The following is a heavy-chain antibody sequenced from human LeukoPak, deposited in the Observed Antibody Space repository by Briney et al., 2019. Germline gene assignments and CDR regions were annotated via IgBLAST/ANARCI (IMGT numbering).Heavy chain of an antibody. CDR2: ISGNGGST. V-gene: IGHV3-64D*09. D-gene: IGHD6-25*01. CDR1: GFTFSYYA. CDR3: LKDLGTVFRRGSVDC. J-gene: IGHJ4*02. Sequence: TGGSLRLSCSASGFTFSYYAMHWVRQAPGKGLEYVSAISGNGGSTSYADSVKGRFTISRDNSKNTLYLQMTSLRAEDTAVYHSLKDLGTVFRRGSVDCWGQGTLVTVSS.